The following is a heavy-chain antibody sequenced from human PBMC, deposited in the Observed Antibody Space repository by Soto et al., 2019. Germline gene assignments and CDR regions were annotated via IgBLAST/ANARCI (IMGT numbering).Heavy chain of an antibody. Sequence: ASVKVSCKSSGYRFETYAMNWVRQAPGQGLERMGWTRAYNIDTFYADKFQDRVSMTTDTSTGTAYIELRSLSSDDTAVYYCARGHGVIIGAMDVWGQGTAVTVSS. CDR3: ARGHGVIIGAMDV. J-gene: IGHJ6*02. CDR2: TRAYNIDT. CDR1: GYRFETYA. D-gene: IGHD3-3*01. V-gene: IGHV1-18*01.